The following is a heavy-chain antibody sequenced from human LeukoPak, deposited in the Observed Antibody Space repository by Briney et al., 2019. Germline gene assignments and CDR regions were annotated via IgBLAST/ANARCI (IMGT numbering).Heavy chain of an antibody. V-gene: IGHV4-59*01. CDR1: GGSISSYY. D-gene: IGHD2-21*02. CDR3: ATLTYCGGDCYYFDY. Sequence: PSETLSLTCTVSGGSISSYYWSWIRQPPGKGLEWIGYIYYSGSTNYNPSLKSRDTISVDTSKNQFSLKLSSVTAADTAVYYCATLTYCGGDCYYFDYWGQGTLVTVSS. J-gene: IGHJ4*02. CDR2: IYYSGST.